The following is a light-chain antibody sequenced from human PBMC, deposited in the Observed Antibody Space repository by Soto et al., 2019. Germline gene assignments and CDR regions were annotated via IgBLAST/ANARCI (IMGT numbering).Light chain of an antibody. V-gene: IGLV1-36*01. CDR1: SSNIGNNA. Sequence: QSVLTQPPSVSEAPRQRVTISCSGSSSNIGNNAVNWYQQLPGKAPKLLIYYDVLLPSGVSDRFSGSKSATSASLAISGLQSEDEADYYCAAWDDSRNGYVFGTGTKVTV. J-gene: IGLJ1*01. CDR3: AAWDDSRNGYV. CDR2: YDV.